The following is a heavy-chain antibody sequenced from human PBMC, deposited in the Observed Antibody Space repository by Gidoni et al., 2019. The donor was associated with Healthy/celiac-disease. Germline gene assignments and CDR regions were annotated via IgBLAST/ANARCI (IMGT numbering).Heavy chain of an antibody. V-gene: IGHV4-59*01. CDR2: IDSTGST. J-gene: IGHJ4*02. CDR1: GGSIRSYY. CDR3: ASGKWPHFDY. D-gene: IGHD5-12*01. Sequence: QVQLQESGPGMVKHSETMSLTCHVPGGSIRSYYWSWIRQPPGKGLEWIGYIDSTGSTNDNPSLKSRCPISVDTSKNQFSLQLSSVTAADTAVYYCASGKWPHFDYWGQGTLVTVSS.